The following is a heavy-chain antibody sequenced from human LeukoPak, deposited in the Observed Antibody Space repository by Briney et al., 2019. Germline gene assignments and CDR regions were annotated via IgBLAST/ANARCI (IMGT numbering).Heavy chain of an antibody. V-gene: IGHV4-38-2*01. CDR2: IYHSGST. D-gene: IGHD2-15*01. J-gene: IGHJ4*02. CDR3: ARGILL. Sequence: SETLSLTCAVSGYSISSDYFWGWIRQPPGKGLEYIGAIYHSGSTYYNPSLKSRVIISVDTSNNQFSLKLNSVTAADTAVYYCARGILLWGRGTLVTVSS. CDR1: GYSISSDYF.